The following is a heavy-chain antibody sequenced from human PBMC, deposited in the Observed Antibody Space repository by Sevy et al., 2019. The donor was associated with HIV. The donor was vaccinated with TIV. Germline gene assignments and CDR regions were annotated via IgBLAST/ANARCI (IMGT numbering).Heavy chain of an antibody. Sequence: GGSLRLSCSASGFTFSSYAMHWVRQAPGKGLEYVSAISSNGGSTYYADSVKGRFTISRDNSKNTRYLQMSSLRAEDTAVYYCVKDQGIVVVTRSYYGMDVWGQGTKVTFSS. CDR2: ISSNGGST. V-gene: IGHV3-64D*06. J-gene: IGHJ6*02. CDR1: GFTFSSYA. CDR3: VKDQGIVVVTRSYYGMDV. D-gene: IGHD3-22*01.